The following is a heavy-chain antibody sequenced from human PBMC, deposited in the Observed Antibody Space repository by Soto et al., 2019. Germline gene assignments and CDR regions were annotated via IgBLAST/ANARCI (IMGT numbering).Heavy chain of an antibody. V-gene: IGHV4-61*01. CDR3: ARNTVATGYYGMDG. CDR1: GDSVSSGSYY. D-gene: IGHD2-15*01. CDR2: IYYSWST. Sequence: QVQLQESGPGLVKPSETLSLTCTVSGDSVSSGSYYWSWIRQPPGKGLEWIGYIYYSWSTKYNPSLKTRVTISGHTSKNQFSLKLSSVTAADTAVYYCARNTVATGYYGMDGWGQGTTVTVSS. J-gene: IGHJ6*02.